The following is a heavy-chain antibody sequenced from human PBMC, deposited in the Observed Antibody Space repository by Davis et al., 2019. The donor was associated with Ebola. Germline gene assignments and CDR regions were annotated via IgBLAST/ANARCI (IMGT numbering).Heavy chain of an antibody. V-gene: IGHV4-34*01. CDR1: GGSFSGYY. CDR3: ARAVLDSYGMDV. CDR2: INHSGST. Sequence: PSETLSLTCAVYGGSFSGYYWSWIRQPQGKGLEWIGEINHSGSTNYNPSLKSRVTISVDTSKNQFSLKLSSVTAADTAVYYCARAVLDSYGMDVWGQGTTVTVSS. J-gene: IGHJ6*02.